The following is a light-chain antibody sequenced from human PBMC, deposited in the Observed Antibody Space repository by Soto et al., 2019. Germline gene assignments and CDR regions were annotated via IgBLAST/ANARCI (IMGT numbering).Light chain of an antibody. Sequence: HSVLTQPPSVSGAPGQRVTISCTGSSSNIGAGYDVHWYQQLPGTAPKLLIYGNSNRPSGVPDRFSGSKSGTSASLAITGLQAEDEADYYCQSYDSSLSVLVFGGGTKLTVL. V-gene: IGLV1-40*01. CDR2: GNS. CDR3: QSYDSSLSVLV. CDR1: SSNIGAGYD. J-gene: IGLJ2*01.